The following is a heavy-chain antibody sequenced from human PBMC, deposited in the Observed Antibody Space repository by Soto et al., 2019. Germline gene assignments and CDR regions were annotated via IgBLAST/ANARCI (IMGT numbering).Heavy chain of an antibody. Sequence: GGSLRLSCAASGFTVSSSYLTWVRQAPGKGLEWVAIPYTGTDTVYADSVKGRFTISRDSSKNTLYLQMHSLRAEDTAMYFCARSRYKGTSSGRFLDYWGQGSLVTVSS. V-gene: IGHV3-53*01. CDR2: PYTGTDT. CDR1: GFTVSSSY. D-gene: IGHD1-1*01. CDR3: ARSRYKGTSSGRFLDY. J-gene: IGHJ4*02.